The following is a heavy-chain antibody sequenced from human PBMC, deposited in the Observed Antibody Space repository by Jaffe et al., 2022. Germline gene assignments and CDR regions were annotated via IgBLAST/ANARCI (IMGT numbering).Heavy chain of an antibody. CDR2: ISGSGGST. D-gene: IGHD3-3*01. Sequence: EVQLLESGGGLVQPGGSLRLSCAASGFTFSSYAMSWVRQAPGKGLEWVSAISGSGGSTYYADSVKGRFTISRDNSKNTLYLQMNSLRAEDTAVYYCAKDALLRITIFGVGYYYYYMDVWGKGTTVTVSS. CDR1: GFTFSSYA. J-gene: IGHJ6*03. CDR3: AKDALLRITIFGVGYYYYYMDV. V-gene: IGHV3-23*01.